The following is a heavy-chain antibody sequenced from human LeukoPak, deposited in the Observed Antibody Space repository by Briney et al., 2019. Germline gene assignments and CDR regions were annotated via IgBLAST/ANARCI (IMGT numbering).Heavy chain of an antibody. J-gene: IGHJ2*01. V-gene: IGHV4-38-2*02. Sequence: SETLSLTCTVSGYSISSGYYWGWIRQPPGKGLEWIGSIYHSGSTYYNPSLKSRVTISVDTSRNQFSLKLSSVTAADTAVYYCARVCYSSSYDYWYFDLWGRGTLVTVSS. CDR2: IYHSGST. CDR3: ARVCYSSSYDYWYFDL. CDR1: GYSISSGYY. D-gene: IGHD6-13*01.